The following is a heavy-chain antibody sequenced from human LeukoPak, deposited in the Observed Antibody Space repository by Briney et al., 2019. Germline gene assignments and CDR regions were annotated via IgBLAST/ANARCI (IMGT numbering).Heavy chain of an antibody. Sequence: KPSETLSLTCTVSGASISSSFWTWIRQSPGKGLEWLAYIYYTGSTNLNPSLKSRLTISVDTSKNQSSLRLSSVTAADTAIYYCARRMTVSATNWFDPWGQGTLVTVSS. CDR2: IYYTGST. D-gene: IGHD5/OR15-5a*01. J-gene: IGHJ5*02. CDR1: GASISSSF. CDR3: ARRMTVSATNWFDP. V-gene: IGHV4-59*01.